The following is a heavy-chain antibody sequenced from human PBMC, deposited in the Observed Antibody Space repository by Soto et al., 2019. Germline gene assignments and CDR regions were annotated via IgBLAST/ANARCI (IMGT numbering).Heavy chain of an antibody. V-gene: IGHV4-59*08. D-gene: IGHD6-19*01. CDR1: GGSFSSSY. CDR3: ARQRNSGWYYFDY. Sequence: PSETLSLTCTVSGGSFSSSYWSWIRQPPGKGLEYIGYIYYSGSTNCNPSLRSRVTISVDTSKNQFSLKLSSVTAADTAVYYCARQRNSGWYYFDYWGQGTLVTVSS. CDR2: IYYSGST. J-gene: IGHJ4*02.